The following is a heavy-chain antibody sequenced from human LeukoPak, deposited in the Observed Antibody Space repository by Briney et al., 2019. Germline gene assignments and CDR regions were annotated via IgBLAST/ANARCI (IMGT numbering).Heavy chain of an antibody. CDR1: GGTFSGYY. CDR3: ARYRADRGAALNYYYYMDV. V-gene: IGHV4-34*01. D-gene: IGHD3-10*01. Sequence: PSETLSLTCAVYGGTFSGYYWSWIRQPPGKGLEWIGEINHSGNTNYNPSLKSRVTISIDTSKNQFSLKLSSVTAADTAVYYCARYRADRGAALNYYYYMDVWGKGTTVTISS. J-gene: IGHJ6*03. CDR2: INHSGNT.